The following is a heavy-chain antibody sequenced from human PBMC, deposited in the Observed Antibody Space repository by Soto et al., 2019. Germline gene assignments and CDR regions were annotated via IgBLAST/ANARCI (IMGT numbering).Heavy chain of an antibody. CDR1: GFTFSSYA. J-gene: IGHJ4*02. D-gene: IGHD2-15*01. Sequence: GGSLRLSCAASGFTFSSYAMSWVRQAPGKGLEWVSAISGSGGSTYYADSVKGRFTISRDNSKNTLYLQMNSLRAEDTAVYYCAKDLPVAATVWDTVTTDDYWGQGTLVTVSS. CDR3: AKDLPVAATVWDTVTTDDY. CDR2: ISGSGGST. V-gene: IGHV3-23*01.